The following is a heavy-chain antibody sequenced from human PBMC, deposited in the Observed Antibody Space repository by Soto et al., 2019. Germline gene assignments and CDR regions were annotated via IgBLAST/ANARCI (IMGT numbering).Heavy chain of an antibody. J-gene: IGHJ6*02. CDR2: TYYRSKWYN. D-gene: IGHD2-2*01. V-gene: IGHV6-1*01. Sequence: SQTLSLTCXISGDSVSSNSAAWNWIRQSPSRGLEWLGRTYYRSKWYNDYAVSVKSRITINPDTSKNQFSLQLNSVTPEDTAVYYCARDLVEGIVVVPAAREDGMDVWGQGTTVTVSS. CDR3: ARDLVEGIVVVPAAREDGMDV. CDR1: GDSVSSNSAA.